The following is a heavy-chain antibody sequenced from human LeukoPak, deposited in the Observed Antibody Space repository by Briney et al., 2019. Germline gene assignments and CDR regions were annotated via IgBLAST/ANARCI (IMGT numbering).Heavy chain of an antibody. CDR2: IRSKANSYAT. Sequence: GGSLRLSCAASGFTFSGSAMHWVRQASGKGLEWVGRIRSKANSYATAYAASVKGRFTISRDDSKNTAYLQMNSLKTEDTAVYYCATYYDFWSGYYPSDALDIWGQGTMVTVSS. V-gene: IGHV3-73*01. CDR3: ATYYDFWSGYYPSDALDI. CDR1: GFTFSGSA. D-gene: IGHD3-3*01. J-gene: IGHJ3*02.